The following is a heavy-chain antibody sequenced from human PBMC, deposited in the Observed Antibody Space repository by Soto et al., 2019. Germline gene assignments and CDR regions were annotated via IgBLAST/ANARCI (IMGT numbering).Heavy chain of an antibody. J-gene: IGHJ3*02. CDR1: GFTFSSYG. D-gene: IGHD2-15*01. V-gene: IGHV3-33*01. CDR3: ARKADLRVGAFDI. CDR2: IWYDGSNK. Sequence: GGSLRLSCAASGFTFSSYGMHWVRQAPGKGLEWVAVIWYDGSNKYYADSVKGRFTISRDNSKNKLYLQMNSLRAEDTAVYYCARKADLRVGAFDIWGQGTMVTV.